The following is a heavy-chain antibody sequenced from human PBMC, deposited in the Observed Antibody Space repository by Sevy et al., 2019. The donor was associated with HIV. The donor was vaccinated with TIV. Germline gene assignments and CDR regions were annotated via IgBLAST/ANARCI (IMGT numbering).Heavy chain of an antibody. CDR3: TKESLRGTYIRGDFDH. D-gene: IGHD3-10*02. CDR2: ISSDGLNR. J-gene: IGHJ4*02. CDR1: GFTFQTFG. V-gene: IGHV3-30*18. Sequence: GGSLRLSCSAFGFTFQTFGMHWVRQSPGKGPEWLAVISSDGLNRNYADSVRGRFNISRDNSKNLLFPQMNSLIPNDTAVYFCTKESLRGTYIRGDFDHWGQGTLVTVSS.